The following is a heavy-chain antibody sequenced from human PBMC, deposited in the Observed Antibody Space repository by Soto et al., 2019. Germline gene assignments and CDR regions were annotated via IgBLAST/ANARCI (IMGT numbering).Heavy chain of an antibody. CDR2: INHSGST. V-gene: IGHV4-34*01. CDR3: ARGGEGCGGKGDPSWYYFDY. Sequence: QVQLQQWGAGLLKPSETLSLTCAVYGGSFSGYYWSWIRQPPGKGLEWIGEINHSGSTNYNPSLKSRVTISVDTSKNQFSLKLSSVTAADTAVYYCARGGEGCGGKGDPSWYYFDYWGQGTLVTVSS. J-gene: IGHJ4*02. D-gene: IGHD2-15*01. CDR1: GGSFSGYY.